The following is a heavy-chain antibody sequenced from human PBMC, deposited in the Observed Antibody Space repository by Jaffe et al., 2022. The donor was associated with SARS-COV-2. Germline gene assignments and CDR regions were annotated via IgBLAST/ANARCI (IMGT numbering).Heavy chain of an antibody. CDR2: IYYSGST. CDR3: ARPPHETTVVTFNDAFDI. CDR1: GGSISSSSYY. J-gene: IGHJ3*02. Sequence: QLQLQESGPGLVKPSETLSLTCTVSGGSISSSSYYWGWIRQPPGKGLEWIGSIYYSGSTYYNPSLKSRVTISVDTSKNQFSLKLSSVTAADTAVYYCARPPHETTVVTFNDAFDIWGQGTMVTVSS. V-gene: IGHV4-39*01. D-gene: IGHD4-17*01.